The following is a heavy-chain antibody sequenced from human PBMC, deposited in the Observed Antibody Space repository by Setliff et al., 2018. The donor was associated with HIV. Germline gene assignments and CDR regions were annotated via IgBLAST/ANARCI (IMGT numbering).Heavy chain of an antibody. Sequence: SETLSLTCTVSGGSISSGSYYWGWIRQPAGKGLEWIGRIYTSGSTNYNPSLKSRVTISVDTSKNQFSLRLNSVTAADTAVYYCARVFMPRGGAFDIWGQGTMVTVSS. CDR1: GGSISSGSYY. V-gene: IGHV4-61*02. CDR2: IYTSGST. CDR3: ARVFMPRGGAFDI. J-gene: IGHJ3*02. D-gene: IGHD2-2*01.